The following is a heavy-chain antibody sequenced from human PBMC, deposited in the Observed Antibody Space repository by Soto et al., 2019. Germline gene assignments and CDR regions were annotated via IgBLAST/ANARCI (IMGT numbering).Heavy chain of an antibody. CDR2: IYYSGST. V-gene: IGHV4-59*08. CDR3: ARLGNWDAIFSWFDP. J-gene: IGHJ5*02. D-gene: IGHD1-26*01. Sequence: SETLSLTCTVSGGSISSYYWSWIRQPPGKGLEWIGYIYYSGSTNYNPSLKSRVTISVDTSKNQFSLKLSSVTAADTAVYYCARLGNWDAIFSWFDPWGQGTLVTVSS. CDR1: GGSISSYY.